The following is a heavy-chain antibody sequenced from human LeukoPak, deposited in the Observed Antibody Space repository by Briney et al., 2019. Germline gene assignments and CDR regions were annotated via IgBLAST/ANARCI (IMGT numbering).Heavy chain of an antibody. CDR3: ARDRDYYDSSGYYPLDAFDI. V-gene: IGHV3-48*03. CDR2: ISSSGSTI. Sequence: PGWSLRLSCAASGFTYSSYEMNWVRQAPGKGLEGVSYISSSGSTIYYADSVKGRFTISRDNAKNSLYLQMNSLRAEDTAVYYCARDRDYYDSSGYYPLDAFDIWGQGTMVTVSS. D-gene: IGHD3-22*01. CDR1: GFTYSSYE. J-gene: IGHJ3*02.